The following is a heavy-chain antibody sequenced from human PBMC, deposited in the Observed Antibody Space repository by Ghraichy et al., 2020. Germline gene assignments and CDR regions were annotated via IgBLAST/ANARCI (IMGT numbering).Heavy chain of an antibody. Sequence: LSLTCAASGFTFSSYRMHWVRQAPGKGLEWVSSITSSGSDIYDADSVKGRFTISRDNAKNSLYLQMNSLRAEDTAVYYCARGYCSGGSCYAGLGYFDYWGQGTLVTVSS. V-gene: IGHV3-21*01. J-gene: IGHJ4*02. CDR1: GFTFSSYR. D-gene: IGHD2-15*01. CDR2: ITSSGSDI. CDR3: ARGYCSGGSCYAGLGYFDY.